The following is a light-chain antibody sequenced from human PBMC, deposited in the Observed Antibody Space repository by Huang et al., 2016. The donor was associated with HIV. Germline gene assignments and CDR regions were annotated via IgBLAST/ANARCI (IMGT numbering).Light chain of an antibody. J-gene: IGKJ1*01. Sequence: AIQLTQSPSSLSASVGDRVTITCRASQDITNDLGWYKQKPGKAPKLLLAAASTLRSGVPSRFSGSGSGTDFTLTISSLQPEDFATYFCLQDFNYPRTFGQGTRVEIK. CDR2: AAS. V-gene: IGKV1-6*02. CDR1: QDITND. CDR3: LQDFNYPRT.